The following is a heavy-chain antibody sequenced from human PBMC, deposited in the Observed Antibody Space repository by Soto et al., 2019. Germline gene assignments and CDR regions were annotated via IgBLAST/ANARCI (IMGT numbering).Heavy chain of an antibody. Sequence: ASVKVSCKVSGYTLTELSMHWVRQAPGKGLEWMGGFDPEDGETIYAQKFQGRVTMTEDTSTDTAYMELSSLRSEDTAVYYCATAEWLVRTPRTTIDYWGQGTLVTVSS. CDR3: ATAEWLVRTPRTTIDY. V-gene: IGHV1-24*01. J-gene: IGHJ4*02. CDR2: FDPEDGET. CDR1: GYTLTELS. D-gene: IGHD6-19*01.